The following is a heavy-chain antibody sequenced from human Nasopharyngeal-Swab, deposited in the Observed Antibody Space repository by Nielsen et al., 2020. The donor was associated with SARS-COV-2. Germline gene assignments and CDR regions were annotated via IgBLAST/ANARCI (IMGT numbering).Heavy chain of an antibody. CDR1: GFTFSNFA. CDR2: IVGNGATT. Sequence: GESLKISCAASGFTFSNFAMSWVRQAPGKGLEWVSVIVGNGATTYYTASVKGRITISRDNYRNTLYLQMNSLRADDTAVYYCAKDGTIGYSHFDDWGQGTLVTVSS. CDR3: AKDGTIGYSHFDD. D-gene: IGHD3-22*01. J-gene: IGHJ4*02. V-gene: IGHV3-23*01.